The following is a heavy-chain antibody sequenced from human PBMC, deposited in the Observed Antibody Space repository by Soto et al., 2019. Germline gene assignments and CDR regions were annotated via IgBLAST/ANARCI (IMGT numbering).Heavy chain of an antibody. J-gene: IGHJ5*02. V-gene: IGHV3-23*01. Sequence: PGGSLRLSCAASGFTFNSYAMSWVRQAPGKGLEWVSTIIGSGGSTYYADSVKGRFSVSRDNSKNTLYLQMNSLRAEDTAVYYCAKDSDLAYKPQWFDPWGQGTLVTVSS. D-gene: IGHD1-1*01. CDR3: AKDSDLAYKPQWFDP. CDR2: IIGSGGST. CDR1: GFTFNSYA.